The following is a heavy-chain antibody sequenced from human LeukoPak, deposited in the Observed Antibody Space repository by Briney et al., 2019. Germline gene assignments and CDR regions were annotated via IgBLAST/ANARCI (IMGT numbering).Heavy chain of an antibody. CDR3: RRQVLQGAGTGYFDY. CDR1: GGSIRSSSYY. V-gene: IGHV4-39*01. D-gene: IGHD6-19*01. J-gene: IGHJ4*02. Sequence: SETLSLTCTVSGGSIRSSSYYWGWIRPPPGKGLEWIGSIYYGGSTYYNASLRSRATISVDTTNNQFSLKISVVAAADTVEYLCRRQVLQGAGTGYFDYGGQGTLVTVSS. CDR2: IYYGGST.